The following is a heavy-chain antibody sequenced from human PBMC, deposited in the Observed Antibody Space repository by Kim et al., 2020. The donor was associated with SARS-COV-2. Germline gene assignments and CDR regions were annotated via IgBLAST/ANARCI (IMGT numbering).Heavy chain of an antibody. J-gene: IGHJ3*02. CDR2: ISYDGSNK. CDR1: GFTFSSYG. CDR3: AKGTRSGAFDI. D-gene: IGHD1-1*01. V-gene: IGHV3-30*18. Sequence: GGSLRLSCAASGFTFSSYGMHWVRQAPGKGLEWVAVISYDGSNKYYADSVKGRFTISRDNSKNTLYLQMNSLRAEDTAVYYCAKGTRSGAFDIWGQGTMVTVSS.